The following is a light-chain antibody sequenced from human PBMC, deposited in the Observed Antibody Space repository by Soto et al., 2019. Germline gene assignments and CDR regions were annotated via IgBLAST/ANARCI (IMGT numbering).Light chain of an antibody. Sequence: QSVPTQPASVSGSPGQSITISCTGTSSDVGGYNFVSWYQQHPDKAPKLMIYDVTNRPSGVSNCFSGSKSGNTASLTISGLQAEDEADYYCSSYTSISTYVFGTGTKVTVL. J-gene: IGLJ1*01. CDR2: DVT. CDR1: SSDVGGYNF. V-gene: IGLV2-14*01. CDR3: SSYTSISTYV.